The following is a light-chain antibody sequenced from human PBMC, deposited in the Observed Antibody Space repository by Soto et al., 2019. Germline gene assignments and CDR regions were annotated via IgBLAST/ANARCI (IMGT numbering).Light chain of an antibody. V-gene: IGLV1-47*01. CDR1: SSNIGSNY. CDR3: AAWDDSLSGLYV. CDR2: RNN. J-gene: IGLJ1*01. Sequence: QSVLTQPPSASGTPGQRVTISCSGSSSNIGSNYVYWYQQLPGTAPKLLIYRNNQRPSGVPDRLSGCKSGTSASLAISGLRSEDEADYYCAAWDDSLSGLYVFGTGTKVTVL.